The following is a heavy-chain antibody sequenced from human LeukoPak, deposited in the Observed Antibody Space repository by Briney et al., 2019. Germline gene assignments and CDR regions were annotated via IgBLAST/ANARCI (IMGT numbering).Heavy chain of an antibody. CDR2: ISDIGSI. V-gene: IGHV4-59*08. CDR3: AGHHPRNTVDF. D-gene: IGHD2-8*02. Sequence: MSSETLSLTCTVSGGSISSYYWSWIRQPPGKGLEWIAYISDIGSINYNPSLKSRVTISLETSKSQFSLKLSSVTAADTAVYYCAGHHPRNTVDFWGQGTLVTVSS. J-gene: IGHJ4*02. CDR1: GGSISSYY.